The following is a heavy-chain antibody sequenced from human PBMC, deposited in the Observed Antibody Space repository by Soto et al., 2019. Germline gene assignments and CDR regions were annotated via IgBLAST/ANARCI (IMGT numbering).Heavy chain of an antibody. D-gene: IGHD3-22*01. J-gene: IGHJ4*02. CDR1: GGSFTSNNW. CDR3: ATTYYYDSSGFDY. V-gene: IGHV4-4*02. Sequence: PSETLSLTCAVSGGSFTSNNWWTWVRQPPGQGLEWIGEIYRTGSTNYNPSLKSRVTISLDKSENQFSLKVTSLTAADTAVYYCATTYYYDSSGFDYWGQGTLVTVSS. CDR2: IYRTGST.